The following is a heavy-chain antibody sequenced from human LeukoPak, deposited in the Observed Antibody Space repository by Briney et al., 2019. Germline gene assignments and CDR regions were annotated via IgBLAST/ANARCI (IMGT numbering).Heavy chain of an antibody. D-gene: IGHD3-22*01. J-gene: IGHJ4*02. V-gene: IGHV3-30*18. CDR1: GFTFSSYG. CDR2: ISYDGSNK. CDR3: AKDLFYDSSGYSEDY. Sequence: GSLRLSCAASGFTFSSYGMHWVRQAPGKGLEWVAVISYDGSNKYYADSVKGRFTISRDNSKDTLYLQMNSLRAEDTAVYYCAKDLFYDSSGYSEDYWGQGTLVTVSS.